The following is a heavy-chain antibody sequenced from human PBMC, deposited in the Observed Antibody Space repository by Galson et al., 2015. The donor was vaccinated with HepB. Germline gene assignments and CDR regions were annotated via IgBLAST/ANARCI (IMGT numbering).Heavy chain of an antibody. V-gene: IGHV3-53*01. CDR1: GFTVSSNY. J-gene: IGHJ2*01. Sequence: SLRLSCAASGFTVSSNYMSWVRQAPGKGPEWVSVIYSGGSTYYADSVKGRFTISRDNSKNTLYLQMNSLRAEDTAVYYCARDFYCSSTSCYRGGGWFFDLWGRGTLVTVSS. D-gene: IGHD2-2*01. CDR3: ARDFYCSSTSCYRGGGWFFDL. CDR2: IYSGGST.